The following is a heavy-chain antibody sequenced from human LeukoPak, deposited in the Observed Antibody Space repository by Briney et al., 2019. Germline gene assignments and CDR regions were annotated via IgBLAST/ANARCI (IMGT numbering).Heavy chain of an antibody. CDR2: ISRASESI. CDR1: GFTFNTYS. V-gene: IGHV3-21*01. J-gene: IGHJ5*02. D-gene: IGHD1-26*01. Sequence: NPGGSLRLSCAASGFTFNTYSMSWVRQAPGKGLEWVSIISRASESIFYADSVKGRFTISRDNAKNSLYLQMNDLRAEDTAAYYCARGATDTTRWFGPWGQGTLVTVSS. CDR3: ARGATDTTRWFGP.